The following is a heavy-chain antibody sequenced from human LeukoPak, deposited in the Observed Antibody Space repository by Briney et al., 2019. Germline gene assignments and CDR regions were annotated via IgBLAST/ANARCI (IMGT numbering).Heavy chain of an antibody. CDR1: GYSFTSYW. CDR2: IYPGDSDT. Sequence: GESLKISCKGSGYSFTSYWIGWVRQMPGKGLEWMGIIYPGDSDTRYSPSFQGQVTISADKSISTAYLQWSSLKASDTAMYYCARLSYYYGSGSYYKWAFDIWGQGTMVTVSS. CDR3: ARLSYYYGSGSYYKWAFDI. V-gene: IGHV5-51*01. J-gene: IGHJ3*02. D-gene: IGHD3-10*01.